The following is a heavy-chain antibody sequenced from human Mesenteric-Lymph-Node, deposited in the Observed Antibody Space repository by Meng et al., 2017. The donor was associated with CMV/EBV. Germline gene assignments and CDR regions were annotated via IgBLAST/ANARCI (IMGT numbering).Heavy chain of an antibody. D-gene: IGHD3-10*01. CDR1: GFTFSRYA. Sequence: GGSLRLSCAASGFTFSRYAISWVRQAPGKGLEWVSSIRGDGYSAYYADSVKGRFTSSRDIAKNTLYLQMNSLRAEDTAVYSCARGGSRGLDYWGQGTLVTVSS. CDR3: ARGGSRGLDY. V-gene: IGHV3-23*01. J-gene: IGHJ4*02. CDR2: IRGDGYSA.